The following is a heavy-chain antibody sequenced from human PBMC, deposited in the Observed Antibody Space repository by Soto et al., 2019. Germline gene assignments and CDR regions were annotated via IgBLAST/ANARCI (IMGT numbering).Heavy chain of an antibody. Sequence: QVQLVQSGAEVKKPGASVKVSCKASGYTFTSYYMHWVRQAPGQGLEWMGIINTSGGSTSYAQKFQGRVTMTRDPSTSTVYMELSSLRSEDTGVYYGARGAWCSSSWYTTNDDYGMDVWGHGTTVTVSS. CDR3: ARGAWCSSSWYTTNDDYGMDV. J-gene: IGHJ6*02. CDR1: GYTFTSYY. V-gene: IGHV1-46*01. CDR2: INTSGGST. D-gene: IGHD6-13*01.